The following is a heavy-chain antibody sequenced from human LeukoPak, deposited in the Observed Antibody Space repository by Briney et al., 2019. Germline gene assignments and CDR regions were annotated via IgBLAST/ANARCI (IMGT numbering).Heavy chain of an antibody. J-gene: IGHJ4*02. CDR1: GGSISSYY. Sequence: KPSETLSLTCTVSGGSISSYYWSWIRQPPGKGLEWIGYIYYSGSTNYNPSLKSRVTISVDTSKNQFSLKLSSVTAADTAVYYCARGGTTGTTWGQGTLVTVSS. CDR3: ARGGTTGTT. CDR2: IYYSGST. V-gene: IGHV4-59*01. D-gene: IGHD1-1*01.